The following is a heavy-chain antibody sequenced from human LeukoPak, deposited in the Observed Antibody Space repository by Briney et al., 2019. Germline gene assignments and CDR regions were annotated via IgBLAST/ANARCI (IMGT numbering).Heavy chain of an antibody. CDR1: GGSISSGSYY. CDR3: ADSGRGTY. J-gene: IGHJ4*02. D-gene: IGHD1-1*01. Sequence: SQTLSLTCTVSGGSISSGSYYWSWIRQPAGTGLEWIGRIYTSGSTNYNPSLKSRVTISVDTSKNQFSLKLSSVTAADTAVYYCADSGRGTYWGQGTLVTVSS. CDR2: IYTSGST. V-gene: IGHV4-61*02.